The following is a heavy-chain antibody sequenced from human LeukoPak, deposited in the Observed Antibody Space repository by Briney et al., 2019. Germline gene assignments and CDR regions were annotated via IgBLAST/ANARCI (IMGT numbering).Heavy chain of an antibody. V-gene: IGHV3-23*01. Sequence: GGSLRLSCAASGFTFSSYAMSWVRQAPGKGLEWVSAISGSGGSTYYADSVKGRFTISRDNSKNTLYLQMNSLRAEDTAVYYCAKEAWIQLKPGYYFDYWGQRTLVTASS. CDR1: GFTFSSYA. J-gene: IGHJ4*02. CDR3: AKEAWIQLKPGYYFDY. CDR2: ISGSGGST. D-gene: IGHD5-18*01.